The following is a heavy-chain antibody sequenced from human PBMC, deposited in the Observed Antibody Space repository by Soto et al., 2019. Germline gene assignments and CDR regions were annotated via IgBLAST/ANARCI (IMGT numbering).Heavy chain of an antibody. CDR1: GFTFSSYG. V-gene: IGHV3-30*03. CDR2: ISYDGSNK. CDR3: ATPPRYYGMDV. J-gene: IGHJ6*02. Sequence: GGSLRLSCAASGFTFSSYGMHWVRQAPGKGLEWVAVISYDGSNKYYADSVKGRFTISRDNSKNTLYLQMNSLRAEDTAVYYCATPPRYYGMDVWGQGTTVTVSS. D-gene: IGHD6-6*01.